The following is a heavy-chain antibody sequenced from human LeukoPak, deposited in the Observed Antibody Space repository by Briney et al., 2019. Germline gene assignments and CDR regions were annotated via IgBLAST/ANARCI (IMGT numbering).Heavy chain of an antibody. V-gene: IGHV1-2*02. D-gene: IGHD1-26*01. CDR2: INPNSGGT. Sequence: ASVKVSCKASGYTFTSYYMHWVRQAPGQGLEWMGWINPNSGGTNYAQKFQGRVTMTRDTSISTAYMELSRLRSDDTAVYCCARGYRFSRTDYGMDVWGQGTTVTVSS. J-gene: IGHJ6*02. CDR3: ARGYRFSRTDYGMDV. CDR1: GYTFTSYY.